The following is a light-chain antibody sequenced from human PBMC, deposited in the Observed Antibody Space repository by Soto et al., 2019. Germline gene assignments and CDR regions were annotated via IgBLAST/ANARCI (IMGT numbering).Light chain of an antibody. J-gene: IGKJ4*01. CDR2: AAS. CDR3: QKYNSAPPTLT. Sequence: DIQMTQSPSSLSASVGDRVTITCRARQGISNYLAWYQQKPGKVPKLLIYAASTLQSGVPSRFSGSGSGPDFTLTISSLQPEDVATYYCQKYNSAPPTLTFGGGTKVEIK. CDR1: QGISNY. V-gene: IGKV1-27*01.